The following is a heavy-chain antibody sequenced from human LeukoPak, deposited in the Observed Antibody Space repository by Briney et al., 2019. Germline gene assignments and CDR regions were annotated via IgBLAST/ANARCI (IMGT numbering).Heavy chain of an antibody. D-gene: IGHD4-23*01. CDR1: GVTFSSYG. CDR3: AKDIYGGNPLYDAFDI. J-gene: IGHJ3*02. Sequence: PGGSLRLSCAASGVTFSSYGMHWVRQAPGKGLEWVAVIWYDGSNKYYADSVKGRFTISRDNSKNTLYLQMNSLRAEDTAVYYCAKDIYGGNPLYDAFDIWGQGTMVTVSS. V-gene: IGHV3-33*06. CDR2: IWYDGSNK.